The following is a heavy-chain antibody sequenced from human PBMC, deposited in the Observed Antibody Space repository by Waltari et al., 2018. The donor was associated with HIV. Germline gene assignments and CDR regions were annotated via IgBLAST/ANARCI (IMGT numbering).Heavy chain of an antibody. Sequence: EVEVVESGGGLVQPGGSLRLSCAVSGFTFRCPSLRWCRQAPGKGLAWVANINQDGSEIYYVASVEGRFTISRDNSKNLLYLQMNSLRAEDTAVYYCAREGGRDCSGGTCYIDYWGQGTLVTVSS. V-gene: IGHV3-7*01. D-gene: IGHD2-15*01. CDR2: INQDGSEI. J-gene: IGHJ4*02. CDR3: AREGGRDCSGGTCYIDY. CDR1: GFTFRCPS.